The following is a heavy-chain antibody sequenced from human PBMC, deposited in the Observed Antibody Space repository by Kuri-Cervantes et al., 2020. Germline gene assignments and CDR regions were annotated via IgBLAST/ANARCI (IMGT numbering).Heavy chain of an antibody. J-gene: IGHJ4*02. D-gene: IGHD7-27*01. V-gene: IGHV1-8*01. CDR1: GYTFTSYD. CDR3: ARASLTGPHFDY. CDR2: MNPNSGNT. Sequence: ASVKVSCKASGYTFTSYDINWVRQATGQGLEWMGWMNPNSGNTGYAQKFQGRVTMTRNTSISTAYMELSSLRSEDTAVYYCARASLTGPHFDYWGQGTLVTVSS.